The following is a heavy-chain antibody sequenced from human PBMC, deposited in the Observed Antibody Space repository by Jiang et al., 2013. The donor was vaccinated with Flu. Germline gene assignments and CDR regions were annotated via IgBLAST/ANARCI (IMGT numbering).Heavy chain of an antibody. D-gene: IGHD1-26*01. J-gene: IGHJ1*01. CDR1: GGSLSTYS. CDR2: IHHTGST. V-gene: IGHV4-34*01. Sequence: LLKPSETLSLTCAVYGGSLSTYSWTWIRQPPGKGLDWIGEIHHTGSTRYNPSLQSRVTISVDSSKNQIFLRVTSVTATDTAVYYCARPDVGATFTHWGQG. CDR3: ARPDVGATFTH.